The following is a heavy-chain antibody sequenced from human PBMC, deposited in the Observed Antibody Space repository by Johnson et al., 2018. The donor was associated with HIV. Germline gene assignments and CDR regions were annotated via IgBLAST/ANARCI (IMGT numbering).Heavy chain of an antibody. CDR3: ARDYHFCLDEVCYTGGFDI. Sequence: VQLVESGGGVVRPGGSLRLSCAASGFNFNDYAMSWVRQVPGKGLEWVSGINWNGGSTGYADSVKGLFTISRDNAKNSLYLQMNSLRADDTAFYYCARDYHFCLDEVCYTGGFDIWGQGTMVIVSS. D-gene: IGHD2-8*01. J-gene: IGHJ3*02. CDR2: INWNGGST. CDR1: GFNFNDYA. V-gene: IGHV3-20*04.